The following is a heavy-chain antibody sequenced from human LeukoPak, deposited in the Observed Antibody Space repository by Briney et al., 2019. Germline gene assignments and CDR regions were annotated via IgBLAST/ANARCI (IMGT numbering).Heavy chain of an antibody. CDR3: AKDFTPDGIWDIDY. CDR2: IYGGGSGST. CDR1: GFTFSKYT. J-gene: IGHJ4*02. D-gene: IGHD1-20*01. V-gene: IGHV3-23*01. Sequence: PGGSLRLSCVASGFTFSKYTMSWVRQAPGKGLEWVSGIYGGGSGSTVYAESVKGRFTISSDNSKNTLYLQMNSLRDEDTAIYYGAKDFTPDGIWDIDYWGRGTLITVSS.